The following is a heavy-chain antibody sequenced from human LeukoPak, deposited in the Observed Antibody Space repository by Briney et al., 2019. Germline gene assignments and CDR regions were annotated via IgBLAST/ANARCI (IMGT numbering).Heavy chain of an antibody. Sequence: ASVKVSCKASGYTFTGYYMHWVRQARGQGLEWMGWINPNSGATNYAQKFQGRVTMTRDTSISTAYMELSSLRSDDTAVYYCARGVAVAGIDYWGQGTLVTVSS. V-gene: IGHV1-2*02. J-gene: IGHJ4*02. CDR2: INPNSGAT. CDR3: ARGVAVAGIDY. D-gene: IGHD6-19*01. CDR1: GYTFTGYY.